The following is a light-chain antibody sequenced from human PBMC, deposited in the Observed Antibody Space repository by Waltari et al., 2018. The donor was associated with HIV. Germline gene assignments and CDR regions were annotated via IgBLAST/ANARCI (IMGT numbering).Light chain of an antibody. Sequence: SVLTQPPSVSGAPGQRVTISCTGTISNIGAGYDVHWYQQLPGTAPKLLTYVHTNRPSGVPDRFSGSKSGTSASLAITGLQAEDEADYYCQSYDGSLGGYVFGTGTAVTVL. J-gene: IGLJ1*01. V-gene: IGLV1-40*01. CDR1: ISNIGAGYD. CDR3: QSYDGSLGGYV. CDR2: VHT.